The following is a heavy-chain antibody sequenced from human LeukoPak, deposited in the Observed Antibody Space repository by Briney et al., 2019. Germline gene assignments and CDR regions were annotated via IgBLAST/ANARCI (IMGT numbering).Heavy chain of an antibody. J-gene: IGHJ2*01. V-gene: IGHV4-59*01. D-gene: IGHD2-2*01. CDR2: IYYSGST. CDR3: ARDHSIVPNWYFDL. Sequence: SEILSLTCTVSGGSISSYYWSWIRQPPGKGLEWIGYIYYSGSTNYNPSLKSRVTISVDTSKNQFSLKLSSVTAADTAVYYCARDHSIVPNWYFDLWGRGTLVTVSS. CDR1: GGSISSYY.